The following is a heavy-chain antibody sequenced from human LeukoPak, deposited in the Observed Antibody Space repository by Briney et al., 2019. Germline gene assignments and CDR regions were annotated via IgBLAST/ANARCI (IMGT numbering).Heavy chain of an antibody. CDR2: INSDGSST. Sequence: GGSLRLSCAASGFTFSSYWMHWVRHAPGKGLVWVSRINSDGSSTSYADSVKGRFTISRDNAKNTLYLQMNSLRAEDTAVYYCARDRLRFPNWFDPWGQGTLVTVSS. J-gene: IGHJ5*02. CDR3: ARDRLRFPNWFDP. D-gene: IGHD3-3*01. V-gene: IGHV3-74*01. CDR1: GFTFSSYW.